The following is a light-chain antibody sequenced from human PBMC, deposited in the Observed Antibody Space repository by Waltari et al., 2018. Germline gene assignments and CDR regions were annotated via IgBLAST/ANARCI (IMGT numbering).Light chain of an antibody. V-gene: IGKV4-1*01. Sequence: DIVMTQSPDSLAISLAERATLPCKSRHSVLDRSKNKNYLAWYQQRPGQPPKLLIYWASAREFGVPDRFSGSGSGTDYTLTINSLQAEDVAVYHCQQYYSSPPTFGQGTKVEIK. CDR3: QQYYSSPPT. CDR2: WAS. J-gene: IGKJ1*01. CDR1: HSVLDRSKNKNY.